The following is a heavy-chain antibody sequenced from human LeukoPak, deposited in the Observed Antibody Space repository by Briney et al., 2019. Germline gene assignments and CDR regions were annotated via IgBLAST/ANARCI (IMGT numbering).Heavy chain of an antibody. CDR3: ARDRYYDILTGYYKRDYYYMDV. D-gene: IGHD3-9*01. CDR2: IYYSGST. CDR1: GGSISSYY. V-gene: IGHV4-59*01. J-gene: IGHJ6*03. Sequence: PSETLSLTCTVSGGSISSYYWSWIRQPPGKGLEWIGYIYYSGSTNYNPSLKSRVTISVDTSKNQFSLKLSSVTAADTAVYYCARDRYYDILTGYYKRDYYYMDVWGKGTTVTVSS.